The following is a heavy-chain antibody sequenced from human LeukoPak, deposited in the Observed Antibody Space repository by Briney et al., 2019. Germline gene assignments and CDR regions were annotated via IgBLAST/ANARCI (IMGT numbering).Heavy chain of an antibody. V-gene: IGHV3-20*01. J-gene: IGHJ6*02. CDR3: ARGGYCSSTSCYTYYYYGMDV. D-gene: IGHD2-2*02. Sequence: PGGSLRLSCAASGFTFDDYGMSWVRQAPGKGLEWVSGINWNGGSTGYADSVKGRFTISRDNAKNSLYLQMNSLRAEDTALYHCARGGYCSSTSCYTYYYYGMDVWGQGTRSPSP. CDR1: GFTFDDYG. CDR2: INWNGGST.